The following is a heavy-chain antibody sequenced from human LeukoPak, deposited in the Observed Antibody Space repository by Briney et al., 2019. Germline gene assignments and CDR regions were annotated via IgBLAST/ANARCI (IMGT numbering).Heavy chain of an antibody. D-gene: IGHD2-15*01. J-gene: IGHJ6*03. CDR2: ISSSSSSYI. V-gene: IGHV3-21*01. CDR3: ARDPSLAHYYYMDV. Sequence: GGSLRLSCAASGFTFSSYSMHWVRQAPGKGLEWVSSISSSSSSYIYYADSLKGRFTISRDNAKNSLYLQMNSLRAEDTAVYYCARDPSLAHYYYMDVWGKGTTVTVSS. CDR1: GFTFSSYS.